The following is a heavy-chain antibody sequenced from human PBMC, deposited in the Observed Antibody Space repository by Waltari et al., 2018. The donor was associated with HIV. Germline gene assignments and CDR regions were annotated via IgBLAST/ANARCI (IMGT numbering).Heavy chain of an antibody. CDR2: MNPNSGNT. V-gene: IGHV1-8*01. Sequence: QVQLVQSGAEVKKPGASVNVSRKAAGYTSPSSDINRVVKSIEQGLEWMGWMNPNSGNTGYAQKFQGRVTMTRNTSISTAYMELSSLRSEDTAVYYCARGHFCSSTSCNWFDPWGQGTLVTVSS. CDR3: ARGHFCSSTSCNWFDP. J-gene: IGHJ5*02. D-gene: IGHD2-2*01. CDR1: GYTSPSSD.